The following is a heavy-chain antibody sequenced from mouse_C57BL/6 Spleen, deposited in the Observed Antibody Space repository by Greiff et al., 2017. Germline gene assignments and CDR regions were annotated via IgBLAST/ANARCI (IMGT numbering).Heavy chain of an antibody. J-gene: IGHJ2*01. D-gene: IGHD2-4*01. CDR3: ARHDYDPFFDY. Sequence: EVQLQQSGPELVKPGASVKISCKASGYTFTDYYMNWVKQSHGKSLEWIGDINPNNGGTSYNQKFKGKATLTVDKSSSTPYMELRSLTSEDSAVYYCARHDYDPFFDYWGQGTTLTVSS. V-gene: IGHV1-26*01. CDR1: GYTFTDYY. CDR2: INPNNGGT.